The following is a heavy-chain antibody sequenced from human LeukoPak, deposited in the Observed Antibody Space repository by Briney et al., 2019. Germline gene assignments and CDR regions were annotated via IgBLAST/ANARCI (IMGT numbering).Heavy chain of an antibody. J-gene: IGHJ4*02. V-gene: IGHV3-30*09. CDR3: VRSIWDPEEF. Sequence: GGSLRLSCAASGFMFRKHVMHWVRQRPGRGLEWVAVISVEGRTTVYADSVEGRFAISRDNSENTVNLQMDGLRDDDTALYYCVRSIWDPEEFWGQGTLVTVSS. D-gene: IGHD3-10*01. CDR2: ISVEGRTT. CDR1: GFMFRKHV.